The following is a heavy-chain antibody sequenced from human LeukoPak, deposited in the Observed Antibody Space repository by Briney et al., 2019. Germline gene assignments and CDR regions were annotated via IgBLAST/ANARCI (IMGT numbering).Heavy chain of an antibody. CDR1: GFTFSSYW. J-gene: IGHJ4*02. Sequence: GGSLRLSCAASGFTFSSYWMSWVRQAPGKGLEWVANIKQDGSEKYYVDSVKGRFTISRDNAKNSLYLQMNSLRAEDTAVYYCARVVGLGSSGYYSYYFDYWGQGTLVTVSS. CDR2: IKQDGSEK. CDR3: ARVVGLGSSGYYSYYFDY. D-gene: IGHD3-22*01. V-gene: IGHV3-7*01.